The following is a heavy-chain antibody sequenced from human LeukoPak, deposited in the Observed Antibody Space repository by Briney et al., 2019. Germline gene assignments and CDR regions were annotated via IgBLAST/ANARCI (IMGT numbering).Heavy chain of an antibody. CDR1: GFTFSSYA. CDR3: AKDQSGYVS. CDR2: ISGSGSST. Sequence: GGSLRLSCAASGFTFSSYAMSWVRQAPGKGLEWVSAISGSGSSTYYADSVKGRLTISRDKNTLYLQMNSLRAEDTAVYYCAKDQSGYVSWGQGTLVTVSS. V-gene: IGHV3-23*01. J-gene: IGHJ4*02. D-gene: IGHD5-12*01.